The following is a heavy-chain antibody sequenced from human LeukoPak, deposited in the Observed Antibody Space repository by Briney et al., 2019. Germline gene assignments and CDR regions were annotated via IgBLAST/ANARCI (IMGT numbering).Heavy chain of an antibody. CDR2: IYYSGST. CDR3: ARGYGGNSPYYFDS. D-gene: IGHD4-23*01. Sequence: SETLSLTCTVSGGSISSGDYYWSWIRQPPGKGLEWIGYIYYSGSTYYNPSLKSRVTISVDTSKNQFSLKLRSVTAADTAVYYCARGYGGNSPYYFDSWGQGTLVAVSS. V-gene: IGHV4-30-4*01. CDR1: GGSISSGDYY. J-gene: IGHJ4*02.